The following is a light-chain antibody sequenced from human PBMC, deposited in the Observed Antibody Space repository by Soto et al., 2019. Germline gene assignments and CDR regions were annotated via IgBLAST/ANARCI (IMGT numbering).Light chain of an antibody. J-gene: IGKJ5*01. Sequence: EIVMTQSPVTLSLSPVERSTLSCRASQSVNSNYLAWYQQKPGQAPRLLIYGISSRATGISDRFSGSGSGTEFTLTISSLQPEDFAIYYCQQYTQWPITFGQGTRLEIK. CDR1: QSVNSN. CDR3: QQYTQWPIT. CDR2: GIS. V-gene: IGKV3D-15*01.